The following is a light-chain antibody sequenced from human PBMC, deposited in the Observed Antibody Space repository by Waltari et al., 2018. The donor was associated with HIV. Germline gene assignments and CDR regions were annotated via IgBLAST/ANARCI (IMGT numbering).Light chain of an antibody. Sequence: DTQMTQSPSSLSASVGARITITCRASQNISNYLNWFQQKPGKAPDLLIYTASTLRSGVPSRFSGSGSGTDFTLTISCLQPEDFATYFCQQSDTSPLTFGGGTK. CDR2: TAS. CDR1: QNISNY. J-gene: IGKJ4*01. V-gene: IGKV1-39*01. CDR3: QQSDTSPLT.